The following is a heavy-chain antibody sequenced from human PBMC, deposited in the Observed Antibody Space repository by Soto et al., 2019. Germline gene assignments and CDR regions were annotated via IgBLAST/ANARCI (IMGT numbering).Heavy chain of an antibody. CDR2: MNPNSGNT. Sequence: ASVKVSCKASGYTFTSYGIHWVRQAPGQGLEWMGWMNPNSGNTGYAQKFQGRVTMTRNTSISTAYMELSSLRSEDTAVYYCARGVAAADGMDVWGQGTTVTVSS. J-gene: IGHJ6*02. CDR1: GYTFTSYG. V-gene: IGHV1-8*01. CDR3: ARGVAAADGMDV. D-gene: IGHD6-13*01.